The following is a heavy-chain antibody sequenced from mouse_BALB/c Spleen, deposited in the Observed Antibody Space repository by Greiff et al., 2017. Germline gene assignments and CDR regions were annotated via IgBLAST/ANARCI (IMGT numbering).Heavy chain of an antibody. CDR1: GFTFSSFG. CDR2: ISSGSSTI. J-gene: IGHJ1*01. Sequence: VKLGESGGGLMQPGGSRKLSCAASGFTFSSFGMHWVRQAPEKGLEWVAYISSGSSTIYYADTVKGRFTISRDNPKNTLFLQMTSLRSEDTAMYYCARGIWYFDVWGAGTTVTVSS. CDR3: ARGIWYFDV. V-gene: IGHV5-17*02.